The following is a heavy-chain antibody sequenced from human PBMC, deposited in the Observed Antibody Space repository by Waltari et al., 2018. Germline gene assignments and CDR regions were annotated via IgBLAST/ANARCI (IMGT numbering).Heavy chain of an antibody. D-gene: IGHD6-19*01. Sequence: QVQLVQSGAEVKKPGSSVKVSCKASGGTFSSYAISWVRQAPGQGLEWMGRIIPIFGTANYAQKFQGRVTITADKSTSTAYMELSSLRSEDTAVYYCARADPALGYSSGWGNWFDPWGQGTLVTVSS. V-gene: IGHV1-69*08. CDR3: ARADPALGYSSGWGNWFDP. J-gene: IGHJ5*02. CDR1: GGTFSSYA. CDR2: IIPIFGTA.